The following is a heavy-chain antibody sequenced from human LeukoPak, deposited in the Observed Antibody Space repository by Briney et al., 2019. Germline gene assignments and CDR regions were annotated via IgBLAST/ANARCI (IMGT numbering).Heavy chain of an antibody. Sequence: GGSLRLSCAASGFTFSGSAMHWVRQASGKGLEWVGRIRSKANSYATAYAASVKGRFTISRDDSKNTAYLQMNSPKTEDTAVYYCTSIAARPAPRGYWGQGTLVTVSS. J-gene: IGHJ4*02. CDR2: IRSKANSYAT. D-gene: IGHD6-6*01. CDR3: TSIAARPAPRGY. CDR1: GFTFSGSA. V-gene: IGHV3-73*01.